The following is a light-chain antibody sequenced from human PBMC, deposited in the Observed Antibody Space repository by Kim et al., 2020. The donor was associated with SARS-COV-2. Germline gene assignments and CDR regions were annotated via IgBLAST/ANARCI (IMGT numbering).Light chain of an antibody. CDR1: SSDVGRYNY. V-gene: IGLV2-8*01. Sequence: GQSVDLSCTGTSSDVGRYNYVSWYQHHPGKAPKLIIYDVTKRPTGVPDRFSGSKSGNMASLTVSGLQAEDEADYYCSSYAGRNDLVFGGGTQLTVL. CDR2: DVT. J-gene: IGLJ2*01. CDR3: SSYAGRNDLV.